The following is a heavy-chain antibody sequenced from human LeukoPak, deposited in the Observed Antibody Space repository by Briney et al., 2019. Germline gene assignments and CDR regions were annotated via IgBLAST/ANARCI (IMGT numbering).Heavy chain of an antibody. V-gene: IGHV1-69*13. J-gene: IGHJ4*02. CDR2: IIPIFGTA. D-gene: IGHD6-19*01. Sequence: ASVKVSCKASGGTLSSYAISWVRQAPGQGLEWMGGIIPIFGTANYAQKFQGRVTITADESTSTAYMELSSLRSEDTAVYYCASSGRRQWLVLPFDYWGQGTLVTVSS. CDR1: GGTLSSYA. CDR3: ASSGRRQWLVLPFDY.